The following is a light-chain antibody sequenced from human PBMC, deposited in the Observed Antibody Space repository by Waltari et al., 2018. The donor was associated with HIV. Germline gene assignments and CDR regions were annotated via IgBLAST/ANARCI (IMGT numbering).Light chain of an antibody. CDR2: SST. V-gene: IGLV7-43*01. Sequence: QTVVTQETSMTVSPGGTVTLTCDSATGPVGSGHYVQWFQQKPGQPSRPLIYSSTRRHPLTPERFSASLVGDRAAWTLSNACPEDEGDYYCRLFFRTSYLFGGGTRLTVL. CDR3: RLFFRTSYL. CDR1: TGPVGSGHY. J-gene: IGLJ2*01.